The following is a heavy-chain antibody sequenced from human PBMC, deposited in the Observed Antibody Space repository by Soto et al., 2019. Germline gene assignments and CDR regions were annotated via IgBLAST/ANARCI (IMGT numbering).Heavy chain of an antibody. CDR3: ARENSGSYYRWFDP. J-gene: IGHJ5*02. CDR1: GDSISSGGYY. Sequence: SETLSLTCTVSGDSISSGGYYWSWIRQHPGKGLEWIGYIYYSGSTYYNPSLKSRVTISVDTSKNQFSLKLSSVTAADTAVYYCARENSGSYYRWFDPWGQGTLVTVSS. CDR2: IYYSGST. V-gene: IGHV4-31*03. D-gene: IGHD1-26*01.